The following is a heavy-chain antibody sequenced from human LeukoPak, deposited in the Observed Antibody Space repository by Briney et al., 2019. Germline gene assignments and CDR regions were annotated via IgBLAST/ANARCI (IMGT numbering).Heavy chain of an antibody. V-gene: IGHV4-59*01. CDR3: ARVETSYYYMDV. CDR1: GGSISTYY. CDR2: SYYSGST. J-gene: IGHJ6*03. Sequence: SETLSLTCTVSGGSISTYYWSWIRQPPGTGLELNGYSYYSGSTNYNRCLKSRVTISVDTSKNQFSLKLSSVTAADTAVYYCARVETSYYYMDVWGKGTTVNVSS.